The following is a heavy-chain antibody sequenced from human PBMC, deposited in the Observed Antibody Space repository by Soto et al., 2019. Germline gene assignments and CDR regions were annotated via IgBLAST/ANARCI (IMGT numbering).Heavy chain of an antibody. Sequence: QVLLVQSGAEVKKPGSSVRVSCKASGGTFSSYAINWVRQAPGQGLEWMGGIIPIFGTANYAQKFQGRVTITADESTSTAYMELSSLRSEDTAVYYCARDSTTVTTGNDAFDVWGQGTMVTVSS. J-gene: IGHJ3*01. D-gene: IGHD4-17*01. CDR2: IIPIFGTA. CDR1: GGTFSSYA. V-gene: IGHV1-69*01. CDR3: ARDSTTVTTGNDAFDV.